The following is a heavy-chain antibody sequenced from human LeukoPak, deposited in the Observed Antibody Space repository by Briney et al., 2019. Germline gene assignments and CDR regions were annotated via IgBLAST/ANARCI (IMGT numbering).Heavy chain of an antibody. CDR3: ARGDPTVTTKQNFDY. D-gene: IGHD4-17*01. Sequence: GGSLRLSCAASGFSFSNYDMHWVRQAPGKGLEWVAVIWYDGSNKYYADSVKGRFTISRDNSKNTLYLQMNSLRVKDTAVYYCARGDPTVTTKQNFDYWGQGTLVTVSS. V-gene: IGHV3-33*01. J-gene: IGHJ4*02. CDR1: GFSFSNYD. CDR2: IWYDGSNK.